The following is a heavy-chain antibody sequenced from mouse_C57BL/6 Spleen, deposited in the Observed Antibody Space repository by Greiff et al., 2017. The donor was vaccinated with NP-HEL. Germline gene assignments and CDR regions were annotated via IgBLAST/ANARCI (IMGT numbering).Heavy chain of an antibody. CDR2: ISDGGSYT. D-gene: IGHD2-2*01. Sequence: EVKLVESGGGLVKPGGSLKLSCAASGFTFSSYAMSWVRQTPEKRLEWVATISDGGSYTYYPDNVKGRFTISRDNAKNNLYLQMSHLKSEDTAMYYCARDQGYDGGYYFDYWGQGTTLTVSS. J-gene: IGHJ2*01. CDR3: ARDQGYDGGYYFDY. CDR1: GFTFSSYA. V-gene: IGHV5-4*01.